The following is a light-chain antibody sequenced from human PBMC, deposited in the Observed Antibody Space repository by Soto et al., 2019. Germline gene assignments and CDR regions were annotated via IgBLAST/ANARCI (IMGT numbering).Light chain of an antibody. CDR3: SSYTSSSTQV. CDR1: SSDIGSYNR. Sequence: QSALTQPPSVSGSPGQSVAISCTGTSSDIGSYNRVAWYQQPPGTAPKLIIYEVSNRPSGVPDRFSGSKSGNTASLTISGLQAEDEADYYCSSYTSSSTQVFGGGTKLTVL. J-gene: IGLJ2*01. V-gene: IGLV2-18*02. CDR2: EVS.